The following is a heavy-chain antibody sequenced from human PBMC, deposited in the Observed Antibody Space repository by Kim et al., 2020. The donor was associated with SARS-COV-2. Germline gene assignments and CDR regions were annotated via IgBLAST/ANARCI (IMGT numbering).Heavy chain of an antibody. V-gene: IGHV4-38-2*02. D-gene: IGHD5-18*01. J-gene: IGHJ4*02. Sequence: SETLSLTCTVSGYSISSGYYWGWIRQPPGKGLEWIGRIYHSGSTNYNPSLKSRVTISVDTSKNQFSLKLSSVTAADTAVYYCARRCYTAMARGYFDYWGQGALVTVSP. CDR3: ARRCYTAMARGYFDY. CDR2: IYHSGST. CDR1: GYSISSGYY.